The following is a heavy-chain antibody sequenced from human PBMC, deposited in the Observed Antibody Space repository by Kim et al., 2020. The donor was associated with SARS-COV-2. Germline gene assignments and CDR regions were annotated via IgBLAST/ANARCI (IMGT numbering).Heavy chain of an antibody. V-gene: IGHV3-30*18. J-gene: IGHJ3*02. CDR2: ISYDGSNK. CDR1: GFTFSSYG. D-gene: IGHD4-17*01. CDR3: AKRTTVTITEDLDAFDI. Sequence: GGSLRLSCAASGFTFSSYGMHWVRQAPGKGLEWVAVISYDGSNKYYADSVKGRFTISRDNSKNTLYLQMNSLRAEDTAVYYCAKRTTVTITEDLDAFDIWGQGTMVTVSS.